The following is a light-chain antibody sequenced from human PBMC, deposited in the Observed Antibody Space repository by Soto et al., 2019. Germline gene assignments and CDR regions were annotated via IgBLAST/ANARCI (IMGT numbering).Light chain of an antibody. Sequence: DIQMTQSPSSLSASVGDRVTITCRASQSISSYLNCYQQKPWKAPKLLIYAASSLQSGVPSRFSGSGSGTDFTLTISSLQPEDFATYYCQQSYSTPPTFGQGTKLEIK. V-gene: IGKV1-39*01. CDR2: AAS. CDR1: QSISSY. CDR3: QQSYSTPPT. J-gene: IGKJ2*01.